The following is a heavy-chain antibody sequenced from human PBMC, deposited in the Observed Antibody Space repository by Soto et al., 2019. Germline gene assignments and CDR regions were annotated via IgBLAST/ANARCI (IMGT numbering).Heavy chain of an antibody. V-gene: IGHV4-31*03. CDR2: IYYSGRT. CDR3: ARVQILFGIINVFDY. J-gene: IGHJ4*02. D-gene: IGHD3-3*01. CDR1: GGSINSAGYY. Sequence: PSETLSLTCNVSGGSINSAGYYWSWIRQHPGKGLEWIGYIYYSGRTYYNPSLKSRVTISIDTSKTQFSLKLSPVTAADTAVYYCARVQILFGIINVFDYWGQGTLVTVSS.